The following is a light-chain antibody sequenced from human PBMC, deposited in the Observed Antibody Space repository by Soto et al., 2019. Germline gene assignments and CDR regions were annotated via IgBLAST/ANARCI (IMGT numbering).Light chain of an antibody. CDR3: QQSSNWLT. Sequence: EIVLTQSPATLSLSPGERATLSCRASKSVSSYLAWYQQKPGQAPRLLIYATSNSAAGIPVRFSGSGSGTNFTLTISSLEHDDSSVYYCQQSSNWLTFGEGTKVEIK. CDR1: KSVSSY. J-gene: IGKJ4*01. V-gene: IGKV3-11*01. CDR2: ATS.